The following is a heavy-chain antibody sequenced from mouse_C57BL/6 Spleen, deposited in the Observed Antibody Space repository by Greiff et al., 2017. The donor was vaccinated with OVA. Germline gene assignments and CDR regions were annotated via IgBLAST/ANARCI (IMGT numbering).Heavy chain of an antibody. D-gene: IGHD1-1*01. CDR1: GYAFSSSW. Sequence: QVQLQQSGPELVKPGASVKISCKASGYAFSSSWMNWVKQRPGKGLEWIGRIYPGDGDTNYNGKFKGKATLTADKSSSTAYMQLSSLTSEDSAVYFCVSFITTVVATAYWGQGTPLTVSS. V-gene: IGHV1-82*01. J-gene: IGHJ2*01. CDR2: IYPGDGDT. CDR3: VSFITTVVATAY.